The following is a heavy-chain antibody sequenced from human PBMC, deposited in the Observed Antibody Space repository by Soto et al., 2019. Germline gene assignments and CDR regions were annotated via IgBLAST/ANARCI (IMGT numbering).Heavy chain of an antibody. J-gene: IGHJ4*02. CDR1: GFTFSDSY. Sequence: QVQLVESGGGLVKPGGSLRLSCAASGFTFSDSYMSWIRQAPGKGLEWVSSISSSSSYIYYADSVKGRFTISRDNAKNSLYLQMNSLRAEDTAVYYCASILGEYYDFWSGYRPVWGQGTLVTVSS. CDR2: ISSSSSYI. D-gene: IGHD3-3*01. CDR3: ASILGEYYDFWSGYRPV. V-gene: IGHV3-11*06.